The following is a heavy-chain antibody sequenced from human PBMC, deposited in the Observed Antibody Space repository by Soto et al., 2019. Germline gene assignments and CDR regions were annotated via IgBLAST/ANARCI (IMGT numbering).Heavy chain of an antibody. D-gene: IGHD2-8*01. CDR3: ATPQKRGLMSFAFDS. V-gene: IGHV4-39*01. J-gene: IGHJ5*01. CDR1: GVSISSESYY. CDR2: VYHTGFT. Sequence: QVQLQESGPGLVEPSETLSLTCTVSGVSISSESYYWGWVRQSPVKGLEWIGSVYHTGFTYYNAYSESRVPISVATSANQFSLRLTSVTAADTAVDFCATPQKRGLMSFAFDSWGQGILVTVSS.